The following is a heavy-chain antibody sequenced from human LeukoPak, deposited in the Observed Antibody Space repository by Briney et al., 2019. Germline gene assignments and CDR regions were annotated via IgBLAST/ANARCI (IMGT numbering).Heavy chain of an antibody. Sequence: GGSLRLSCAASGFTLSSYAMSWVRQAPGKGLEWVSGISGNGGRTHYADSVKGRFTISRDNSKNTVYLQMNSLRVEDTAVYYCAKDLVVVTPDLGSSFDYWGQGTLVTVSS. CDR3: AKDLVVVTPDLGSSFDY. V-gene: IGHV3-23*01. D-gene: IGHD3-22*01. J-gene: IGHJ4*02. CDR2: ISGNGGRT. CDR1: GFTLSSYA.